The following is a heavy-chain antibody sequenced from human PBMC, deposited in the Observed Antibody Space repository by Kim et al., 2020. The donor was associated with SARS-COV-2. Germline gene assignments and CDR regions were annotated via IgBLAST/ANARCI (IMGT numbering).Heavy chain of an antibody. D-gene: IGHD3-10*01. CDR2: INAGNGNT. CDR3: ARVLRMDDAFDI. V-gene: IGHV1-3*01. Sequence: ASVKVSCKASGYTFTSYAIHWVRQAPGQRLEWMGWINAGNGNTKYSQKFQGRVTITRDTSASTAYMELSSLRSEDTAVYYCARVLRMDDAFDIWGQGTMVTVSS. CDR1: GYTFTSYA. J-gene: IGHJ3*02.